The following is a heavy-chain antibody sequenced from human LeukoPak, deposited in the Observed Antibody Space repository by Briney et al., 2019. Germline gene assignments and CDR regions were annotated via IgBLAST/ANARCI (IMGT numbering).Heavy chain of an antibody. CDR1: GYTFTGYY. CDR3: ARIARHNDAFDI. Sequence: GASVKVSCKASGYTFTGYYMHWVRQAPGQGLEWMGRINPNNGGTNCAQKFQGRVTMTGDTSISTAYMELSRLRSDDTAVYYCARIARHNDAFDIWGQGTMVTVSS. V-gene: IGHV1-2*06. J-gene: IGHJ3*02. D-gene: IGHD2-21*01. CDR2: INPNNGGT.